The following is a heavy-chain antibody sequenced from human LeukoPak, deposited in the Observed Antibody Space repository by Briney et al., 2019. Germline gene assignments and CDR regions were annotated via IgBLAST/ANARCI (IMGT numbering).Heavy chain of an antibody. V-gene: IGHV3-74*01. J-gene: IGHJ3*02. CDR2: INSDGSST. D-gene: IGHD3-3*01. CDR3: ASVVGGYYPPVEGFDI. Sequence: GGSLRLSCAASGFTFSSCWMHWARQAPGQGLVWVSRINSDGSSTSYADSVKGRFTISRDNAKNTLYLQLNSLRAEDTAVYYCASVVGGYYPPVEGFDIWGQGTMVIVSS. CDR1: GFTFSSCW.